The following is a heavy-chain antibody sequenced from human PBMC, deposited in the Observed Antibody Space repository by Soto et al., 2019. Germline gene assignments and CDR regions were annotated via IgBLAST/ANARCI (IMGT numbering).Heavy chain of an antibody. CDR1: GFSLRTSSVG. V-gene: IGHV2-5*02. J-gene: IGHJ4*02. Sequence: QITLKESGPMLVKPTQTLTLTCTFSGFSLRTSSVGVGWIRQPPGEALEWLALIYWDDDDRYRPSLKSRLTTTKDTSKNQLVLPVTNMGPADTATYYCARSYGYCSGGICHRLFDYWGQGAPVTVSS. CDR2: IYWDDDD. D-gene: IGHD2-15*01. CDR3: ARSYGYCSGGICHRLFDY.